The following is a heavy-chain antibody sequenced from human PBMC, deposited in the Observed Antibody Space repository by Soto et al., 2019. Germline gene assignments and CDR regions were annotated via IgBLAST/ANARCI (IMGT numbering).Heavy chain of an antibody. CDR1: TYTFTSYW. V-gene: IGHV5-51*01. J-gene: IGHJ4*02. CDR3: ASLSYYDSYSGFDY. CDR2: IYPGDSDT. Sequence: GESLKISCKGSTYTFTSYWIGWVRQMPGKGLEWMGLIYPGDSDTKYSPSFQGQVTISADKSISTAYLRWSSLKASDTAMYYCASLSYYDSYSGFDYWGQGTLVTVYS. D-gene: IGHD3-22*01.